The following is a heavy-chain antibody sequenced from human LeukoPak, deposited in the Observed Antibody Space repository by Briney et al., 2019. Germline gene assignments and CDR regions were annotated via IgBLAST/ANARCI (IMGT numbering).Heavy chain of an antibody. CDR1: GFTFSSHW. CDR2: IKEDGSEK. Sequence: PGGSLRLSCAAFGFTFSSHWLSWVRQAPGKGLEWVASIKEDGSEKYYVDSVKGRFTISRDNAKKSMYLQMNSLTAEDTAVYHCARDRFGGMDVWGKGTTVTVSS. V-gene: IGHV3-7*01. J-gene: IGHJ6*04. D-gene: IGHD4-23*01. CDR3: ARDRFGGMDV.